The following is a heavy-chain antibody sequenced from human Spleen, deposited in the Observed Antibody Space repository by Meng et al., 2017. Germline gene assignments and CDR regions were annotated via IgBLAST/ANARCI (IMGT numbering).Heavy chain of an antibody. V-gene: IGHV4-34*01. J-gene: IGHJ4*02. Sequence: VQLQQWGAGLLKPSENLSLTCAVYGGSFSGYYWNWIRQPPGKGLEWIGEINHSGSTNYNPSLESRATISVDTSQNNLSLKLSSVTAADSAVYYCARGPTTMAHDFDYWGQGTLVTVSS. CDR3: ARGPTTMAHDFDY. CDR2: INHSGST. CDR1: GGSFSGYY. D-gene: IGHD4-11*01.